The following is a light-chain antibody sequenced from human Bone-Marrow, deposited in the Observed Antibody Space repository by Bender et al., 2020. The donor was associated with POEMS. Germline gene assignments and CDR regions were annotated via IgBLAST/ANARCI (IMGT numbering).Light chain of an antibody. CDR2: DVN. J-gene: IGLJ1*01. CDR3: CSYAGPSTNYV. CDR1: SSDVGGYNY. V-gene: IGLV2-23*02. Sequence: QSALTQPASVSGSPGQSIAISCTGTSSDVGGYNYVSWYQQHPGKAPKLMIYDVNKRPPGVSNRFSGSRSGNTASLTISGLQAEDEADYYCCSYAGPSTNYVFGTGTKVTVL.